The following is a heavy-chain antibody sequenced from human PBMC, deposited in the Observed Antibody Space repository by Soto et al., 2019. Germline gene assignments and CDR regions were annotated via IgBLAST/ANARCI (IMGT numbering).Heavy chain of an antibody. Sequence: PGESLKISCKGSGYSFTSYWIGWVRQMPGKGLEWMGIIYPGDSDTRYSPSFQGQVTISADKSISTAYPQWSSLKASDTAMYYCARQEHYDILTGYYQTLFDYWGQGTLVTVSS. V-gene: IGHV5-51*01. CDR1: GYSFTSYW. J-gene: IGHJ4*02. CDR3: ARQEHYDILTGYYQTLFDY. D-gene: IGHD3-9*01. CDR2: IYPGDSDT.